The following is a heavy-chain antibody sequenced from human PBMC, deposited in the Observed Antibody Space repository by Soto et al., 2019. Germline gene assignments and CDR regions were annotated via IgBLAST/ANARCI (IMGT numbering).Heavy chain of an antibody. CDR2: ISAYNGNT. CDR3: ARDGDIVVVPAAMGPYYYYYGMDV. CDR1: GYTFTSYG. Sequence: ASVKGSCKASGYTFTSYGISWVRQAPGQGLEWMGWISAYNGNTNYAQKLQGRVTMTTDTSTSTAYMELRSLRSDDTAVYYCARDGDIVVVPAAMGPYYYYYGMDVWGQGTTVTVSS. J-gene: IGHJ6*02. D-gene: IGHD2-2*01. V-gene: IGHV1-18*01.